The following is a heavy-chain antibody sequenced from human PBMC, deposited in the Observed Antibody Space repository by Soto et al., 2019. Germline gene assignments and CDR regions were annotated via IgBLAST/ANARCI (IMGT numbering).Heavy chain of an antibody. V-gene: IGHV3-23*01. D-gene: IGHD5-12*01. Sequence: LRLSCAASGFTFNNYAMSWVRQAPGKGLEWVSAVTDSGSSTYYADSVKGRFTISRDNSKNTLYLQMNSLRAEDTAVYYCAKGHSGRYYYYVDVWGKGTTVTVSS. CDR3: AKGHSGRYYYYVDV. J-gene: IGHJ6*03. CDR1: GFTFNNYA. CDR2: VTDSGSST.